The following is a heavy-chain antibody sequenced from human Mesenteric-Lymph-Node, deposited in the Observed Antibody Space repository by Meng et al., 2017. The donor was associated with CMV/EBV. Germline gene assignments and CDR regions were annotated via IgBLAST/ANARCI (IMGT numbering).Heavy chain of an antibody. V-gene: IGHV1-18*01. CDR1: GYTFTSYG. CDR3: ARAGYDFRSGYYGMDV. D-gene: IGHD3-3*01. CDR2: ISAYNGNT. J-gene: IGHJ6*02. Sequence: ASVKVSCKASGYTFTSYGISWVRQAPGQGLEWMGWISAYNGNTNYAQKLQGRVTMTTDTSTSTAYMELRSLRSDDTAVYYCARAGYDFRSGYYGMDVWGQGTTVTVSS.